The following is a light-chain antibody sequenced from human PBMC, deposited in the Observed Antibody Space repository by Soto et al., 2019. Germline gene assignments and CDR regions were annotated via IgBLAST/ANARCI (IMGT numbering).Light chain of an antibody. CDR1: QTVGRNY. Sequence: EIVLTQSPGTLSLSPGERATLSCRASQTVGRNYLAWFQQKPGLAPRLLIHGASNRATGIPGRFSGSGSETDFTLTISRLEPEDFAVFYCQQYAAAPLTFGGGTKVEIK. J-gene: IGKJ4*01. CDR3: QQYAAAPLT. V-gene: IGKV3-20*01. CDR2: GAS.